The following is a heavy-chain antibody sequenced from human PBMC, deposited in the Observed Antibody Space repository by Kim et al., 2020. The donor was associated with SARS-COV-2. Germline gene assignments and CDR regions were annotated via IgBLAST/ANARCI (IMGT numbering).Heavy chain of an antibody. D-gene: IGHD2-2*01. CDR2: INWNGGST. CDR3: AREHQLPVGYYYYYGMDV. V-gene: IGHV3-20*01. J-gene: IGHJ6*02. CDR1: GFTFDDYG. Sequence: GGSLRLSCAASGFTFDDYGMSWVRQAPGKGLEWVSGINWNGGSTGYADSVKGRFTISRDNAKNSLYLQMNSLRAEDTALYHCAREHQLPVGYYYYYGMDVWGQGTTVTVSS.